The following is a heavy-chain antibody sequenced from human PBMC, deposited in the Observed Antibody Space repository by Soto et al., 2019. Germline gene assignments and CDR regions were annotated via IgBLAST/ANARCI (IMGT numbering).Heavy chain of an antibody. CDR3: ARDSSGLHYVD. CDR1: GYTFTTYG. Sequence: GASVKVSCKASGYTFTTYGITWVRQAPGQGLEWMGWISAYNGNTNYAQKLQGRVTMTTDTSTSTAYMELRSLRSDDTAVYYCARDSSGLHYVDWGQGTLVTVSS. J-gene: IGHJ4*02. V-gene: IGHV1-18*01. CDR2: ISAYNGNT. D-gene: IGHD3-22*01.